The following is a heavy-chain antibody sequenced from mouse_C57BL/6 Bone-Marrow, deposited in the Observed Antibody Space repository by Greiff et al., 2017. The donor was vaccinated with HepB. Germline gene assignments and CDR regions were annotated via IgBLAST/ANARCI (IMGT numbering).Heavy chain of an antibody. V-gene: IGHV7-3*01. J-gene: IGHJ4*01. D-gene: IGHD2-2*01. CDR1: GFTFTDYY. CDR3: ARYSVVTTKENAIDY. Sequence: EVKLVESGGGLVQPGGSLSLSCAASGFTFTDYYMSWVRQPPGKALEWLGFIRNKANGYTTEYSASVKGQFTISRDNSQSIIYLQMNALRAEDSATYYCARYSVVTTKENAIDYWGQGTSVTVSS. CDR2: IRNKANGYTT.